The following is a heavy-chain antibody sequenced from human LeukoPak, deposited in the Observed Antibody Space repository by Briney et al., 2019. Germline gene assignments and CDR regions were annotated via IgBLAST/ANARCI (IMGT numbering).Heavy chain of an antibody. CDR1: VGTFSSYA. CDR2: LIPILGIA. Sequence: SVKLSCKASVGTFSSYAISWAPQAPGQGREWMGRLIPILGIANYAQKFQGRVTITSNKSTSTAYIKLSSLRSEDTAVYYCSRVGIAAQTFDYWGQGTLVTVSS. CDR3: SRVGIAAQTFDY. D-gene: IGHD6-6*01. J-gene: IGHJ4*02. V-gene: IGHV1-69*04.